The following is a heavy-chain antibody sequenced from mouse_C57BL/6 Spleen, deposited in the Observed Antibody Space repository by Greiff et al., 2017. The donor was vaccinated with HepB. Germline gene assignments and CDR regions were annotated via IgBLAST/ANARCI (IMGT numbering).Heavy chain of an antibody. J-gene: IGHJ4*01. V-gene: IGHV1-39*01. CDR2: INPNYGTT. Sequence: VQLKESGPELVKPGASVKISCKASGYSFTDYNMNWVKQSNGKSLEWIGVINPNYGTTSYNQKFKGKATLTVDQSSSTAYMQLNSLTSEDSAVYYCARLGNWDGTLYYAMDYWGQRTSVTVAS. CDR3: ARLGNWDGTLYYAMDY. D-gene: IGHD4-1*02. CDR1: GYSFTDYN.